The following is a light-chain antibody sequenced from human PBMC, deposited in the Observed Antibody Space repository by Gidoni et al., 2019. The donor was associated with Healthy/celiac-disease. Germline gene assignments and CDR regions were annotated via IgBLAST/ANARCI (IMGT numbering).Light chain of an antibody. CDR1: QSLVYSDGNTY. CDR2: KVS. J-gene: IGKJ2*03. CDR3: MQGTHWPYS. Sequence: DVVMTQSPLSLPVTLGQPASISCTSSQSLVYSDGNTYLNWFPQRPGQSPRRLIYKVSNRDSGVPDRFSGSGSGTDFPLKISRVEAEDVGVYYCMQGTHWPYSFGQGTKLEIK. V-gene: IGKV2-30*01.